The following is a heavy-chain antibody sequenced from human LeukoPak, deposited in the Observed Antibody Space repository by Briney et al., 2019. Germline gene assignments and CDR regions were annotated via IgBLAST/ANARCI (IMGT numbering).Heavy chain of an antibody. CDR1: GFTFSNNG. CDR3: VKGLNWFDP. J-gene: IGHJ5*02. V-gene: IGHV3-23*01. Sequence: PGGSLRLSCVVSGFTFSNNGMSWVRQAPGKGLEWVSGLSGSGSSVYYADSVRGRLTISRDNSRNTLYLQLDSLRADDTAAYFCVKGLNWFDPWGQGTLVTVSS. D-gene: IGHD4-11*01. CDR2: LSGSGSSV.